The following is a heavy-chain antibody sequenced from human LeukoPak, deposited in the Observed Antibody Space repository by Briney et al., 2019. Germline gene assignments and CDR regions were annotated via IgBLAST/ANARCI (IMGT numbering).Heavy chain of an antibody. Sequence: GRSLRLSCAASGFTFSSYSMNWVRQAPGKGLEWVSSISSSSSYIYYVDSVKGRFTISRDNAKNSLYLQMNSLRAEDTAVYYCARDAGIYFDYWGQGTLVTVSS. CDR2: ISSSSSYI. CDR1: GFTFSSYS. V-gene: IGHV3-21*01. J-gene: IGHJ4*02. CDR3: ARDAGIYFDY.